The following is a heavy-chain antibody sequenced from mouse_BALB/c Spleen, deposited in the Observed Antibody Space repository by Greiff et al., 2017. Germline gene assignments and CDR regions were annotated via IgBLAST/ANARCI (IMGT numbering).Heavy chain of an antibody. CDR1: GYTFTSYW. CDR2: IDPSDSET. D-gene: IGHD2-4*01. CDR3: ARGDDYDPFAY. Sequence: VQLQQPGAELVKPGAPVKLSCKASGYTFTSYWMNWVKQRPGRGLEWIGRIDPSDSETHYNQKFKDKATLTVDKSSSTAYIQLSSLTSEDSAVYYCARGDDYDPFAYWGQGTLVTVSA. J-gene: IGHJ3*01. V-gene: IGHV1-69*02.